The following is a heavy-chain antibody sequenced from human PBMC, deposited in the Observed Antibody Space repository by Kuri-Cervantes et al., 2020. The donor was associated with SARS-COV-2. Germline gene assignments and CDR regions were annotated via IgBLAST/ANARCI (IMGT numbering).Heavy chain of an antibody. CDR1: GFTFSSYW. Sequence: GGSLRLSCAAVGFTFSSYWMHWVRQAPGKGLVWVSRINSDGSSTSYADSVKGRFTISRDNAKNTLYLQMNSLGAEDTAVYYCAKVFQWFAVPAAIGAFDIWGQGTMVTVSS. D-gene: IGHD2-2*02. CDR3: AKVFQWFAVPAAIGAFDI. J-gene: IGHJ3*02. CDR2: INSDGSST. V-gene: IGHV3-74*01.